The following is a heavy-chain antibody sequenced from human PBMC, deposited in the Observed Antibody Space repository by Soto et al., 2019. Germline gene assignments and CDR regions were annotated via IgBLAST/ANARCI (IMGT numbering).Heavy chain of an antibody. Sequence: PGGSLRLSCLVSGFTFSNYAMHWVRQAPGKGLEYVSAISNDGGTTHYADSVKGRFSISRDNSKNTLYLQMGSLRADDMAVYYCARADVVTTIFTKHYFFDYWGQGTLVTVSS. V-gene: IGHV3-64*02. CDR1: GFTFSNYA. CDR3: ARADVVTTIFTKHYFFDY. J-gene: IGHJ4*02. D-gene: IGHD5-12*01. CDR2: ISNDGGTT.